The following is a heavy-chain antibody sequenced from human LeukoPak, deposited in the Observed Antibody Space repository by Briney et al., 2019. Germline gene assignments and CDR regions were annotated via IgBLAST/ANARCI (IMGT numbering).Heavy chain of an antibody. Sequence: TGGSLRLSCAASGFTFSSYAMSWVRQAPGKGLEWVSSISSSSSYIYYADSVKGRFTISRDNAKNSLYLQMNSLRAEDTAVYYCARDGIAAAHYYYYMDVWGKGTTVTVSS. D-gene: IGHD6-13*01. CDR1: GFTFSSYA. CDR2: ISSSSSYI. V-gene: IGHV3-21*01. CDR3: ARDGIAAAHYYYYMDV. J-gene: IGHJ6*03.